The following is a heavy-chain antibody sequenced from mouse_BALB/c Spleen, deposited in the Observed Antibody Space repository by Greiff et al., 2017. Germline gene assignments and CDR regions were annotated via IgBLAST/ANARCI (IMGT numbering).Heavy chain of an antibody. Sequence: VQLKESGPGLVKPSQSLSLTCSVTGYSITSGYYWNWIRQFPGNKLEWMGYISYDGSNNYNPSLKNRISITRDTSKNQFFLKLNSVTTEDTATYYCASGRYDHYAMDYWGQGTSVTVSS. CDR2: ISYDGSN. V-gene: IGHV3-6*02. CDR3: ASGRYDHYAMDY. CDR1: GYSITSGYY. D-gene: IGHD2-14*01. J-gene: IGHJ4*01.